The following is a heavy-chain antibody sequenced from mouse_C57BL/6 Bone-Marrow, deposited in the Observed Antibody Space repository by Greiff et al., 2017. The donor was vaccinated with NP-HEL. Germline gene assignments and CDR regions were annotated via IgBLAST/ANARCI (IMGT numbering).Heavy chain of an antibody. CDR1: GFNINDYW. CDR2: IDPEDGGT. CDR3: ARLRIYYAMDD. D-gene: IGHD2-12*01. Sequence: VHVKQSGAELVKPGASVKLSCTASGFNINDYWMHWVKQRTEQGLEWIGRIDPEDGGTKYAAKFQGKATITADTSSNTAYLQLSSLTSEDTAVYYCARLRIYYAMDDWGQGTSVTVSS. J-gene: IGHJ4*01. V-gene: IGHV14-2*01.